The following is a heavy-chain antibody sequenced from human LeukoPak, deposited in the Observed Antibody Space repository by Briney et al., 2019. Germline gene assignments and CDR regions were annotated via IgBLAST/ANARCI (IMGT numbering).Heavy chain of an antibody. CDR3: ARDAAAHGLFDY. CDR1: GYTFTGYY. V-gene: IGHV1-46*01. CDR2: INPSGGST. Sequence: ASVKVSCKASGYTFTGYYMQWLRQAPGQGPEWMGMINPSGGSTSYAQKFQGRVTMTRDMSTSTVYMELSSLRSEDTAVYYCARDAAAHGLFDYWGQGTLVTVSS. J-gene: IGHJ4*02. D-gene: IGHD6-13*01.